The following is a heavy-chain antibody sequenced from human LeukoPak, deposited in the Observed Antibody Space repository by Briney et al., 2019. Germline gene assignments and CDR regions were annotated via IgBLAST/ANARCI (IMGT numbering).Heavy chain of an antibody. CDR3: ARRDGYSSWYFDL. V-gene: IGHV4-39*01. Sequence: PSETLSLTCTVSGGSISSSDYYWGWIRQPPGKGLEWIGSIHYSGTTYYNPSLRSRVTVSIDTSKNQFSLNLNSVSAADTAVYYCARRDGYSSWYFDLWGRGTLVTVSS. D-gene: IGHD5-24*01. J-gene: IGHJ2*01. CDR1: GGSISSSDYY. CDR2: IHYSGTT.